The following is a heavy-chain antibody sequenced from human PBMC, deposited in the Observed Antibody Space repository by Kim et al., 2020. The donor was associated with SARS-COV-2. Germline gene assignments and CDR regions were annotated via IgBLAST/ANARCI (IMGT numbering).Heavy chain of an antibody. V-gene: IGHV3-21*01. CDR1: GFTFSSYS. CDR3: ASGAYDSSGYSIPENDY. CDR2: ISSSSSYI. D-gene: IGHD3-22*01. Sequence: GGSLRLSCAASGFTFSSYSMNWVRQAPGKGLEWVSSISSSSSYIYYADSVKGRFTISRDNAKNSLYLQMNSLRAEDTAVYYCASGAYDSSGYSIPENDYWGQGTLVTVSS. J-gene: IGHJ4*02.